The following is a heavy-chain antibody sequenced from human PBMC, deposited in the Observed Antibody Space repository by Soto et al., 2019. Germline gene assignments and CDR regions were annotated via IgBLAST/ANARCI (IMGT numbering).Heavy chain of an antibody. V-gene: IGHV3-21*02. Sequence: EVQLVESGGGLVKPGGSLRPSCAASGFTFSTSTMNWVRQAPGQGLEWLSSISSTSTYTYYAASVRGRFTISRDNAKNSLYLQMNSLTAEDTALYYCARVGSPGYCSGGFCPPPDYWGQGTLVTVSS. D-gene: IGHD2-15*01. CDR3: ARVGSPGYCSGGFCPPPDY. CDR1: GFTFSTST. CDR2: ISSTSTYT. J-gene: IGHJ4*02.